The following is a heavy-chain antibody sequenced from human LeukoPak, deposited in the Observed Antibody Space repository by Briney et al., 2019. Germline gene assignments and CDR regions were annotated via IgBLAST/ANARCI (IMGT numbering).Heavy chain of an antibody. CDR1: GYTFTSYS. Sequence: GASVKVSCKASGYTFTSYSLHWVRQAPGQRLEWMGWINAGNGNTKYSQKFQGRVTITRDTSASTAYMELRSLKSDDTAVYYCARGDLRYYYYYYMDVWGKGTTVTVSS. J-gene: IGHJ6*03. CDR2: INAGNGNT. V-gene: IGHV1-3*01. CDR3: ARGDLRYYYYYYMDV.